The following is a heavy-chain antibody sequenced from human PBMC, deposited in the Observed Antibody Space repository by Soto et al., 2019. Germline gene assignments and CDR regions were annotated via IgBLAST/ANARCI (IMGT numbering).Heavy chain of an antibody. J-gene: IGHJ4*02. Sequence: GGSLRLSCAASGFTFSSYAMSWVRQAPGKGLEWVSAISGSGGSTYYADSVKGRFTISRDNSKNTLYLQMNSLRAEDTAVYYCAKDWGGSYYAITHNFDYWGQGTLVTVSS. V-gene: IGHV3-23*01. CDR2: ISGSGGST. CDR3: AKDWGGSYYAITHNFDY. D-gene: IGHD1-26*01. CDR1: GFTFSSYA.